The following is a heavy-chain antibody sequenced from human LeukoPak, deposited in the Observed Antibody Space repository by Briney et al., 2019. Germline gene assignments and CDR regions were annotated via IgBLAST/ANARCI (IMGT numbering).Heavy chain of an antibody. V-gene: IGHV1-2*06. Sequence: ASXXVSCKTSGYTFTDYYIYWVRQAPGQGLEWIGRINPNSGGTNYAQKFQDRVTMTRDTSINTAYMELNRLTSDDTAVYYCARGNVVVVTATVFVNYWGQGTLVTVTS. CDR2: INPNSGGT. D-gene: IGHD2-15*01. J-gene: IGHJ4*02. CDR1: GYTFTDYY. CDR3: ARGNVVVVTATVFVNY.